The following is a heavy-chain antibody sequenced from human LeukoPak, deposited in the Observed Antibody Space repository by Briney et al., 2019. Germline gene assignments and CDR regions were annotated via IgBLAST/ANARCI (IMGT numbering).Heavy chain of an antibody. CDR3: AKGGHYSFFDY. J-gene: IGHJ4*02. CDR1: GFTFSSSS. CDR2: ISGDGTET. V-gene: IGHV3-23*01. D-gene: IGHD4-11*01. Sequence: GGSPRLSCSASGFTFSSSSMHWVRQAPRKGLEWVSTISGDGTETFYADSVKGRFTISRDNSKNTHYLQMSSLRAEDTGIYYCAKGGHYSFFDYWGQGTLATVSS.